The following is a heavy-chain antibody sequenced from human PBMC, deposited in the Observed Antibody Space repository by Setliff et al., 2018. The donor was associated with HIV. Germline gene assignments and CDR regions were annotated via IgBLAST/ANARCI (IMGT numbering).Heavy chain of an antibody. Sequence: SVKVSCKASGGTFTNHGIGWVRQAPGRRLEWLGGVIPMFGITNDGQKFQGRVAITTDESTSTVFMELGSLTSEDTAVYYCATRQYPYNTGRQYNALGHFEVWGQGTLVTVSS. J-gene: IGHJ4*02. V-gene: IGHV1-69*05. CDR1: GGTFTNHG. CDR3: ATRQYPYNTGRQYNALGHFEV. CDR2: VIPMFGIT. D-gene: IGHD1-20*01.